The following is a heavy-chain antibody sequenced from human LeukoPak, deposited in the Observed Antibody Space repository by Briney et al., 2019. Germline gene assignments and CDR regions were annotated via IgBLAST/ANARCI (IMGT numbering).Heavy chain of an antibody. J-gene: IGHJ3*02. Sequence: AGGSLRLSCAASGLTLSNYAMSWVRQAPGKGLVWVSRINSDGSSTSYADSVKGRFTISRDNAKNTLYLQMNSLRAEDTAVYYCARDRGNWNWAFDIWGQGTMVTVSS. CDR2: INSDGSST. CDR1: GLTLSNYA. CDR3: ARDRGNWNWAFDI. D-gene: IGHD1-7*01. V-gene: IGHV3-74*01.